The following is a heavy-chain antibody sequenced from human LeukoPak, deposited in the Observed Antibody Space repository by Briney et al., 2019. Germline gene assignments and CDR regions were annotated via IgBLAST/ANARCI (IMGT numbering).Heavy chain of an antibody. CDR1: GFTFSSYA. CDR2: ISGSGDNT. J-gene: IGHJ4*02. CDR3: ARLEKQQRGFYFDY. D-gene: IGHD6-13*01. Sequence: PGGSLRLSCAASGFTFSSYAMSWVRQVPGKGLEWVSVISGSGDNTYYADSVKGRFTISRDNSKNTVYLQVNTLRAEDTALYYCARLEKQQRGFYFDYWGQGTLVTVSS. V-gene: IGHV3-23*01.